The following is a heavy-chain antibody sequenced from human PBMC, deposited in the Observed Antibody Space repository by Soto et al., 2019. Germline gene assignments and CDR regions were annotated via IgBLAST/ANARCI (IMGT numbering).Heavy chain of an antibody. V-gene: IGHV4-39*01. CDR1: GGSISSSSYY. D-gene: IGHD3-10*01. CDR2: IYYSGST. CDR3: ARHQTSVAMLLWFGESDAFDI. Sequence: QLQLQESGPGLVKPSETLSLTCTVSGGSISSSSYYWGWIRQPPGKGLEWIGSIYYSGSTYYNPSLKSRVTISVATSKNQFSLTLSSVTAADTAVYYCARHQTSVAMLLWFGESDAFDIWGQGTMVTVSS. J-gene: IGHJ3*02.